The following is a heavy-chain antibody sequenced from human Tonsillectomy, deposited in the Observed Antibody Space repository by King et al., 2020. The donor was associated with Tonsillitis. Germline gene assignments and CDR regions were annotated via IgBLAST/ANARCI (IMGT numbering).Heavy chain of an antibody. J-gene: IGHJ4*02. D-gene: IGHD5-18*01. CDR1: GGSFSGYY. CDR3: ARVIYGYNYFDY. V-gene: IGHV4-34*01. Sequence: VQLQQWGAGLLKPSETLSLTCAVYGGSFSGYYWGWVRQPPGKGLEWIGEINHSGSTNYNPSLKSRVTISVDTPKNQFSLKLSSVTAADTAVYYCARVIYGYNYFDYWGQGTLVTVSS. CDR2: INHSGST.